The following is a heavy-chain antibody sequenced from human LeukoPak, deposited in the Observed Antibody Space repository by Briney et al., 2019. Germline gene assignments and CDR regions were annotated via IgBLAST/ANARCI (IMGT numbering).Heavy chain of an antibody. V-gene: IGHV5-51*01. CDR1: GYSFTNYW. Sequence: GESLKISCKGSGYSFTNYWIGWVRQMPGKGLEWMGIIYPGDSDTRYSPPFQGQVTISADKSISTAYLQWSSLKASDTAMYYCARQAYCGADCFSPYKFDYWGQGTLVTVSS. D-gene: IGHD2-21*02. CDR2: IYPGDSDT. CDR3: ARQAYCGADCFSPYKFDY. J-gene: IGHJ4*02.